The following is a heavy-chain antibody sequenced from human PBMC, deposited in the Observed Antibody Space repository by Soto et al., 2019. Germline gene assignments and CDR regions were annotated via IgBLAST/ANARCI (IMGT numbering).Heavy chain of an antibody. J-gene: IGHJ4*02. CDR1: GFTFSSYW. Sequence: PGGSLRLSCAASGFTFSSYWMSWVRQAPGKGLEWVANIKQDGSEKYYVDSVKGRFTISRDNAKNSLYLQMNSLRAEDTAVYYCARVGATTPLYYFDYWGQGTLVTVSS. CDR3: ARVGATTPLYYFDY. V-gene: IGHV3-7*05. D-gene: IGHD1-26*01. CDR2: IKQDGSEK.